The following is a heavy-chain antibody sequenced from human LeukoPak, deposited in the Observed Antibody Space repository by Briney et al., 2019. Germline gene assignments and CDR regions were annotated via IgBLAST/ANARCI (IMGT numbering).Heavy chain of an antibody. J-gene: IGHJ5*02. D-gene: IGHD6-6*01. CDR3: AKEEYSSSFSSWFDP. CDR1: GFTFSSYA. Sequence: PGGSLRLSCAASGFTFSSYAMSSVRQAPGKGLEWVSAISGSGGSTYYADSVKGRFTISRDNSKNTLYLQMNSLRAEDTAVYYCAKEEYSSSFSSWFDPWGQGTLVTVSS. CDR2: ISGSGGST. V-gene: IGHV3-23*01.